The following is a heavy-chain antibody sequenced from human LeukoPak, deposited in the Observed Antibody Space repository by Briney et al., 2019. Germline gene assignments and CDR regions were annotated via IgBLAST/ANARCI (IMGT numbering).Heavy chain of an antibody. Sequence: SCKVSGYTLTELSMHWVRQAPGKGLEWVAVISYDGSNKYYADSVKGRFTISRDNSKNTLYLQMNSLRAEDTAVYYCAREYSYGYDSAFDIWGQGTMVTVSS. J-gene: IGHJ3*02. V-gene: IGHV3-30-3*01. CDR1: GYTLTELS. CDR2: ISYDGSNK. CDR3: AREYSYGYDSAFDI. D-gene: IGHD5-18*01.